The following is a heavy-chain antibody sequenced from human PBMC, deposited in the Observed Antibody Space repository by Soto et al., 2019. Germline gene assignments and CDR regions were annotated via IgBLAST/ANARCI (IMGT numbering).Heavy chain of an antibody. CDR1: GGYISSGAYY. CDR3: ARRWSGSRQGFDP. CDR2: IYYSGST. D-gene: IGHD3-3*01. J-gene: IGHJ5*02. Sequence: QVQLQESGPGLVKPSQTLSLTCTVSGGYISSGAYYWSWIRQHPGKGLEWIGYIYYSGSTYYNPSLKSRVTISVDTSKNQFSLKLRSVTAADTAVYYCARRWSGSRQGFDPWGQGTLVNVSS. V-gene: IGHV4-31*03.